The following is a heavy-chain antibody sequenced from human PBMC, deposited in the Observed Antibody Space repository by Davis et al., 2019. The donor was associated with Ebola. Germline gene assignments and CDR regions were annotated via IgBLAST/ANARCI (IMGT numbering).Heavy chain of an antibody. CDR3: AFRYGSDAFDI. V-gene: IGHV1-18*01. J-gene: IGHJ3*02. CDR1: GYTFTSYG. D-gene: IGHD2-15*01. CDR2: ISAYLGNT. Sequence: AASVKVSCKASGYTFTSYGITWVRQAPGQGLEWMGWISAYLGNTNYAQKFQGRVTMTRNTSISTAYMELSSLRSGDTAVYYCAFRYGSDAFDIWGQGTMVTVSS.